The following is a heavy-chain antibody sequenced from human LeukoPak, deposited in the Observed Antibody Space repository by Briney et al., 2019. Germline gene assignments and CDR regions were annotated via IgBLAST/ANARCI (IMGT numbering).Heavy chain of an antibody. D-gene: IGHD3-22*01. J-gene: IGHJ4*02. CDR3: ASSSSGYYGDFDY. V-gene: IGHV1-18*01. Sequence: GASVKVSCKASGYTFTSYDINWVRLATGQGLEWMGWISAYNGNTNYAQKLQGRVTMTTDTSTSTAYMELRSLRSDDTAVYYCASSSSGYYGDFDYWGQGTLVTVSS. CDR1: GYTFTSYD. CDR2: ISAYNGNT.